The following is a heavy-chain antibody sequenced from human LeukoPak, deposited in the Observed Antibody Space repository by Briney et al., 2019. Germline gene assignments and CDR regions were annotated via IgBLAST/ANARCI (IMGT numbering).Heavy chain of an antibody. J-gene: IGHJ5*02. V-gene: IGHV4-31*03. CDR1: GGSISSGGYY. D-gene: IGHD6-19*01. CDR2: IYYSGST. CDR3: ARRPGYGSSFDP. Sequence: SETLSLTCTVSGGSISSGGYYWSWIRQHPGKGLEWIGYIYYSGSTYYNPSLKSRVTISVDTSKNQFSLKLSSVTAADTAVYYCARRPGYGSSFDPWGQGTLVTVSS.